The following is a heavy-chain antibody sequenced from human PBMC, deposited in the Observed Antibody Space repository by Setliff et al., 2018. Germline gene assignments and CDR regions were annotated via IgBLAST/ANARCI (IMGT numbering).Heavy chain of an antibody. CDR1: GYTFTGYY. Sequence: ASVKVSCKASGYTFTGYYMHWVRQAPGQGLEWMGGINAANGNTKYSQKFQGRVTITRDTSASTVYMELSSLRYEDTAVYYCANAEVVVAPWGQGTLVTVSS. V-gene: IGHV1-3*01. CDR3: ANAEVVVAP. D-gene: IGHD2-15*01. CDR2: INAANGNT. J-gene: IGHJ4*02.